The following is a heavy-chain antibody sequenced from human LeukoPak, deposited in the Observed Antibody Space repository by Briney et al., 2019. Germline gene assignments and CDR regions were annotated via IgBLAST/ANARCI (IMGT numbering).Heavy chain of an antibody. J-gene: IGHJ4*02. V-gene: IGHV4-59*08. D-gene: IGHD3-9*01. Sequence: PSETLSLTCTVSGGSISSYYWSWIRKPPGKGLEWIGYISHRGSTHHNPSLKSRVTISVDTSKNQFSLKLSSVTAADTVVYYCARHVTSYDILTGHYPHYFDYWGQGTLVTVSS. CDR3: ARHVTSYDILTGHYPHYFDY. CDR1: GGSISSYY. CDR2: ISHRGST.